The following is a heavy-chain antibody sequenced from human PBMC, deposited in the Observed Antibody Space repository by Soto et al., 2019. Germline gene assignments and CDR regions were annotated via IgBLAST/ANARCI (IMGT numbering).Heavy chain of an antibody. J-gene: IGHJ4*02. CDR3: TRRGTDRWDSGIGY. D-gene: IGHD1-26*01. CDR2: IRSKVNSYAT. CDR1: GFTFSGSS. V-gene: IGHV3-73*02. Sequence: EVQLVESGGGLVQSGGSLKLSCAASGFTFSGSSMHWVRQASGKGLEWVGRIRSKVNSYATAYAASVEGRFINSRDDSKNTTYLQMNSLKTEDTAVYYCTRRGTDRWDSGIGYWGQGTLVTVSS.